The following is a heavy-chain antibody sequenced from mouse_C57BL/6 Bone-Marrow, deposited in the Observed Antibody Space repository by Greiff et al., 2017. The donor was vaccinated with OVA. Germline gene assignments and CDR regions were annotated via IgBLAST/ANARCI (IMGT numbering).Heavy chain of an antibody. Sequence: VQLQQSGAELVRPGASVTLSCKASGYTFTDYEMHWVKQTPVHGLEWIGAIDPETGGTAYNQKFKGKAILTADKSSSTAYMELRILTSEDSAVYYCTRMVNYWGQGTTLTVSS. CDR2: IDPETGGT. CDR3: TRMVNY. J-gene: IGHJ2*01. V-gene: IGHV1-15*01. D-gene: IGHD2-2*01. CDR1: GYTFTDYE.